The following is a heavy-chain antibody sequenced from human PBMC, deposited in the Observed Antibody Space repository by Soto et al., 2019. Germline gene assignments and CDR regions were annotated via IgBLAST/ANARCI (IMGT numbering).Heavy chain of an antibody. J-gene: IGHJ4*02. CDR1: GYTFSSIG. Sequence: ASVKVSCKASGYTFSSIGISWVRQAPGQGLEWMGWISPYKGNTHYAQGLQGRVTMTTDTSTSTAYMELRSLRSDDTAVYYCAKDERLGNMITFGGVIAPTALFDYWGQGTLVTVSS. V-gene: IGHV1-18*01. CDR2: ISPYKGNT. D-gene: IGHD3-16*02. CDR3: AKDERLGNMITFGGVIAPTALFDY.